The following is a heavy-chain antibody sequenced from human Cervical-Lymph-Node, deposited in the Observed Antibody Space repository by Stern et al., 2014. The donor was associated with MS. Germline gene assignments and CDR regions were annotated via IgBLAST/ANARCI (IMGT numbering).Heavy chain of an antibody. CDR2: INPSVGST. D-gene: IGHD3-3*01. Sequence: VHLVESGAEVKKPGASVKVSCEASGYTFTNYHMLWVRPAPGQGLEWVGIINPSVGSTNYAQKCQGRVTVTRDTSTNTVYMELNSLRSEDTAVYYCARDRGLYNFWSGYLGYYFDYWGQGTLVTVSS. J-gene: IGHJ4*02. V-gene: IGHV1-46*01. CDR1: GYTFTNYH. CDR3: ARDRGLYNFWSGYLGYYFDY.